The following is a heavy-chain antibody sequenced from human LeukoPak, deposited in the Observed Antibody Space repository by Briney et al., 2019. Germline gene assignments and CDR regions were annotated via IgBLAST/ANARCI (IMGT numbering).Heavy chain of an antibody. Sequence: GGSLRLSCAASGFTFSNAWMRWDRQAPGKGLEWAGRINTKTDGGTTDYGAPVKGRFTISRDDSRNTLYLQMNSLKTEDTAVHYCTIGHYSSLWGRGTLVTVSS. J-gene: IGHJ4*02. CDR2: INTKTDGGTT. V-gene: IGHV3-15*01. D-gene: IGHD6-13*01. CDR3: TIGHYSSL. CDR1: GFTFSNAW.